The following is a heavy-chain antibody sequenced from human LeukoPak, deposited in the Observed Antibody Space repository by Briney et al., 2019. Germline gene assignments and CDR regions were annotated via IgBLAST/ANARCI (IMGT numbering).Heavy chain of an antibody. J-gene: IGHJ4*02. Sequence: ASVKVSCKASGYTFTSYDINWVRQATGQGLEWMGWMNPNSGNTGYAQKFQGRLTLTRNASISTAYMELSSLRSEDTAVYYCARGRTPKVAGLEGDWGQGTLVTVSS. CDR1: GYTFTSYD. V-gene: IGHV1-8*02. D-gene: IGHD6-19*01. CDR2: MNPNSGNT. CDR3: ARGRTPKVAGLEGD.